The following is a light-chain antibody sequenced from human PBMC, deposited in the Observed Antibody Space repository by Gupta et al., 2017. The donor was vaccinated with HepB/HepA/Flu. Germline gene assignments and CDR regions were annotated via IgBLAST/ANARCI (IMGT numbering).Light chain of an antibody. Sequence: QSALTQPPSASGSPGQSVTISCTGTSSAIGNYNYVSWYQQHPGKAPKIMIYEVRKPPSGVTERVSCSTSGNPASLIVSRLQAEDEDYYYCSSYVGINKGVFGGGTKLTVI. V-gene: IGLV2-8*01. J-gene: IGLJ3*02. CDR1: SSAIGNYNY. CDR3: SSYVGINKGV. CDR2: EVR.